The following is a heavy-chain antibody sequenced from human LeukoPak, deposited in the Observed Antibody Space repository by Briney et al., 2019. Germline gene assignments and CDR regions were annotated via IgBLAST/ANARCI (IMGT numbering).Heavy chain of an antibody. V-gene: IGHV4-59*08. CDR2: IYYSGST. J-gene: IGHJ4*02. CDR3: ARLPRIAAEPFDY. D-gene: IGHD6-13*01. CDR1: GGSISSYY. Sequence: PSETLSLTCTVSGGSISSYYWSWIRQPPGEGLEWIGYIYYSGSTNYNPSLKSRVTISVDTSKNQFSLKLSSVTAADTAVYYCARLPRIAAEPFDYWGQGTLVTVSS.